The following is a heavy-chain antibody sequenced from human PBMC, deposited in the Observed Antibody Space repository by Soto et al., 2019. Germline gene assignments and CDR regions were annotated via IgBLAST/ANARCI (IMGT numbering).Heavy chain of an antibody. D-gene: IGHD4-17*01. Sequence: VHLVESGGGLVKPGGSLRLSCAASGFTFSDYYMSWIRQAPGKGLEWVGRIKSKTDGGTTDYAAPVKGRFTISRDDSKNTLYLQMNSLKTEDTAVYYCTTEHDYGDPRFDYWGQGTLVTVSS. J-gene: IGHJ4*02. V-gene: IGHV3-15*01. CDR3: TTEHDYGDPRFDY. CDR2: IKSKTDGGTT. CDR1: GFTFSDYY.